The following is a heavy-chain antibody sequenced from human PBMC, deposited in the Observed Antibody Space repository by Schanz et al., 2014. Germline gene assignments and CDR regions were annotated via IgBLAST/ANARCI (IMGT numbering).Heavy chain of an antibody. CDR2: ISGSGGTT. J-gene: IGHJ4*02. V-gene: IGHV3-23*01. D-gene: IGHD2-15*01. CDR3: ARDRGYCSGGSCFTFDS. CDR1: GFTFNSYA. Sequence: EVQLLESGGGLVQPGESLRASCAASGFTFNSYAMSWVRQAPGRGLEWVSGISGSGGTTHYADSVRGRFTISRDNSKNTLYLQMNTLRAEDTAVYYCARDRGYCSGGSCFTFDSWGQGSLVAVAP.